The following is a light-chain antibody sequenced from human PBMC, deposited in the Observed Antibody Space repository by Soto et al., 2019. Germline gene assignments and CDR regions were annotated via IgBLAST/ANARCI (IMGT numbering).Light chain of an antibody. CDR3: XQRSNWPRFT. CDR1: QSVSNY. CDR2: DAS. V-gene: IGKV3-11*01. Sequence: EIVLTQSPATLSLSPGERATLSCRASQSVSNYLAWYQQKPGQAPRLLIYDASNRATGIPARFSGSGSGTDFTLTISSLEPEDFAVYYCXQRSNWPRFTFGQGTKVEIK. J-gene: IGKJ2*01.